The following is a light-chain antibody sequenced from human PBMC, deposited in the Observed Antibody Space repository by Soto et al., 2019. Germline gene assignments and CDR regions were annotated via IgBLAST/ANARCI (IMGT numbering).Light chain of an antibody. CDR3: MQGTHWPLT. CDR1: RSLLHSNGLQY. CDR2: LGS. Sequence: VMTQSPPSLPVTPGGPSSISFISGRSLLHSNGLQYLDWYLQKPGQSPQLLIYLGSNRASGVPDRFSGSGSGTDFTLKISRVEAEDVGVYYCMQGTHWPLTFGGGTKVDIK. J-gene: IGKJ4*01. V-gene: IGKV2-28*01.